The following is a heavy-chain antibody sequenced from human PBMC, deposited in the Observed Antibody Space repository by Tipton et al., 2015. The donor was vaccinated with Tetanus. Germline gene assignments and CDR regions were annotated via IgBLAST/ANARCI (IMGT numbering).Heavy chain of an antibody. CDR3: ARGFGSSFYYFDY. Sequence: TLSLTCTVSGDSISIFYWTWIRQPPGKGLEWIGYVYGSGSTNYNPSLESRVTMSIDTSRNQFSLKLTSVTAAGTAFYYCARGFGSSFYYFDYWGQGILVTVSS. V-gene: IGHV4-59*01. CDR2: VYGSGST. D-gene: IGHD6-13*01. CDR1: GDSISIFY. J-gene: IGHJ4*02.